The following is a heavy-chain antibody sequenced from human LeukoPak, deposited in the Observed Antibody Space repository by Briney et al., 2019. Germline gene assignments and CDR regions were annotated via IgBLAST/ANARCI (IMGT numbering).Heavy chain of an antibody. Sequence: SQTLSLTCAISGDSVPSNSAAWNWIRQSPSRGLEWLGRTYYRSKWYNDYAVSVKSRITINPDTSKNQFSLQLNSVTPEDTAVYYCARAGWLVRGGDFDYWGQGTLVTVSS. V-gene: IGHV6-1*01. D-gene: IGHD6-19*01. CDR3: ARAGWLVRGGDFDY. CDR1: GDSVPSNSAA. J-gene: IGHJ4*02. CDR2: TYYRSKWYN.